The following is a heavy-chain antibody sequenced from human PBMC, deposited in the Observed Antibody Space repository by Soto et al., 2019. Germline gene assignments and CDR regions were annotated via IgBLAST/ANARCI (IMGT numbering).Heavy chain of an antibody. V-gene: IGHV3-23*01. CDR2: ISGSGGST. D-gene: IGHD3-22*01. CDR3: AKQGKAMIVLVIAYCGY. Sequence: GGSLRLSCAASGFTFSSYAMSWVRQAPGKGLEWVSAISGSGGSTYYADSVKGRFTISRDNSKNTLYLQMNSLRAEDTAVYYCAKQGKAMIVLVIAYCGYCGQETMGSASS. J-gene: IGHJ4*01. CDR1: GFTFSSYA.